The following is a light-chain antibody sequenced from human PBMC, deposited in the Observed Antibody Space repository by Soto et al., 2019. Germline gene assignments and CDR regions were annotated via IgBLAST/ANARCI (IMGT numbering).Light chain of an antibody. Sequence: DIQMTQSPSTLSASVGDRVTITCRASQSISSWLAWYQQKPGKAPKLLIYKASFLESGVPSRFSGSGSGTEFTLTISGLQPDDFANYYCQHYNSYPLTFGGGTKVDIK. CDR3: QHYNSYPLT. J-gene: IGKJ4*01. V-gene: IGKV1-5*03. CDR2: KAS. CDR1: QSISSW.